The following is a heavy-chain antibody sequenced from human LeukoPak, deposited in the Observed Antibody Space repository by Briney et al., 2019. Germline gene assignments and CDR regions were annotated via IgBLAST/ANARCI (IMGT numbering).Heavy chain of an antibody. CDR2: ITSGSTYT. CDR1: GFXFSNYY. D-gene: IGHD2-2*01. J-gene: IGHJ3*02. V-gene: IGHV3-11*05. Sequence: GGSLRLSCAASGFXFSNYYMSWIRQAPGKGLEWVSYITSGSTYTNYADSVKGRFTISRDNSKNSLYLQMNSLSAEDTAVYYCARVKGTYCTSTTCQPAFDIWGQGTMVTVSS. CDR3: ARVKGTYCTSTTCQPAFDI.